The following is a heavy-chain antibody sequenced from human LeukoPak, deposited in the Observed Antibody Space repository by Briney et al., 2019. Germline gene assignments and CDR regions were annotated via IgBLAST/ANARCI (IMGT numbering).Heavy chain of an antibody. Sequence: GGSLRLSCAASGFTFSSYGMSWVRQAPGKGLEWVSAISGSGGDTYYADSVKGRFTISRDNSKNTLYLQMNSLRAEDTAVYYCARVAVDIVATTSPIDIWGQGTMVTVSS. D-gene: IGHD5-12*01. CDR2: ISGSGGDT. V-gene: IGHV3-23*01. CDR3: ARVAVDIVATTSPIDI. CDR1: GFTFSSYG. J-gene: IGHJ3*02.